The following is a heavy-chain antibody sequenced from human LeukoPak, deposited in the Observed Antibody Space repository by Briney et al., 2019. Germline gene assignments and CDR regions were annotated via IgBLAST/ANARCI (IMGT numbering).Heavy chain of an antibody. Sequence: SGPTLVNPTQTLTLTCTFSGFSLTTSGVGVGWIRQPPGKALEWLALIYWDGDKRYSPSLQSRLTITKGTSKNQVVLTMIDMDPVDTATYYCAHSDYYDLDYWGPGTLVTVSS. V-gene: IGHV2-5*02. CDR2: IYWDGDK. J-gene: IGHJ4*02. CDR3: AHSDYYDLDY. D-gene: IGHD3-16*01. CDR1: GFSLTTSGVG.